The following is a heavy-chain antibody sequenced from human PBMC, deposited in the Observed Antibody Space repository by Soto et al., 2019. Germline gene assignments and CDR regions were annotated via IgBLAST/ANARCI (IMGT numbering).Heavy chain of an antibody. Sequence: QVQLQESGPGLVKPSQTLSLTCTVSGGSISSGGYYWSWIRQHPGKGLEWIGYIYYSGSTYYNPSLKSRVTISVDTSKNQCSLKLSSVTAADTAVYYWARTLLEGLSCSFDSWGQGTLVTVSS. D-gene: IGHD2-15*01. CDR1: GGSISSGGYY. CDR2: IYYSGST. V-gene: IGHV4-31*03. CDR3: ARTLLEGLSCSFDS. J-gene: IGHJ4*02.